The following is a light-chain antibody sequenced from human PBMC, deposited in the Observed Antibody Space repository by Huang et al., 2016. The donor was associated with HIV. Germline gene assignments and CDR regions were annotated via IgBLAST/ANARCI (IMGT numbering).Light chain of an antibody. V-gene: IGKV3-11*01. CDR2: DAS. J-gene: IGKJ4*01. Sequence: EIVLTQSPATLSLSPGERATLACRASQSVSSYLAWYQQKPGQAPRLLIYDASNRATGIPARFSGSGSGTDFTLTISSLEPADFAVYYCQQRSNWPLTFGRGTKVEIK. CDR3: QQRSNWPLT. CDR1: QSVSSY.